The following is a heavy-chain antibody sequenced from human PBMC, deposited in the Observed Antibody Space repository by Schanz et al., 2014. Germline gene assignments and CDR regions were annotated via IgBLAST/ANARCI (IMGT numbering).Heavy chain of an antibody. CDR1: GFIFGSSV. V-gene: IGHV3-23*04. D-gene: IGHD6-13*01. CDR3: VSQTGSPNY. Sequence: VQLVDSGGGLVKPGGSLRLSCAASGFIFGSSVMAWVRQAPGKGLEWVSAISASGGTTYYADSVKGRFTITRDNAKRSLFLQMNSLRVEDTAVYFCVSQTGSPNYWGQGTLVTVSS. J-gene: IGHJ4*02. CDR2: ISASGGTT.